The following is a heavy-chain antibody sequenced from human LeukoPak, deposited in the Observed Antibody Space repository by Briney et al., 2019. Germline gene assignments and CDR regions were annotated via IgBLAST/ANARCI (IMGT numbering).Heavy chain of an antibody. J-gene: IGHJ4*02. CDR3: ARPGFPRD. CDR1: GFDFSTSW. D-gene: IGHD3-10*01. V-gene: IGHV3-7*03. Sequence: GGSLRLSCAASGFDFSTSWVSWVRQAPGKGQEWVANIRQDGREKYYVASVKGRFTISRDNAKNSLYLQMNSLRAEDTAVYYCARPGFPRDWGQGTLVTVSS. CDR2: IRQDGREK.